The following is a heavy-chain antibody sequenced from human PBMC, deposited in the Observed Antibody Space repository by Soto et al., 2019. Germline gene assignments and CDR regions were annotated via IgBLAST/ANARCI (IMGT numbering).Heavy chain of an antibody. CDR3: ARMSTGGWYGGFTGTSGFDP. Sequence: SETLSLTCTVSGGSISSSTYYWGWIRQSPGKGLEWIGTIYYSGSTYYNPSLKSRVTISVDTSKSQFSLKLSSLTAADTAVYYCARMSTGGWYGGFTGTSGFDPWGQGTLVTVSS. V-gene: IGHV4-39*01. J-gene: IGHJ5*02. CDR1: GGSISSSTYY. D-gene: IGHD6-19*01. CDR2: IYYSGST.